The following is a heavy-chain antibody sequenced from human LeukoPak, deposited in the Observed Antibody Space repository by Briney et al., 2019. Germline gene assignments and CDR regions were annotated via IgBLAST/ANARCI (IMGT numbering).Heavy chain of an antibody. D-gene: IGHD3-3*01. CDR1: GGSISSGGYY. V-gene: IGHV4-31*03. CDR3: ARAPNFTIFGVVIPDYYYGMDV. Sequence: KPSGTLSLTCSVSGGSISSGGYYWSWIRQHPGKGLEWIGYIYYSGSTYYNPSLKSRVTISVDTSKNQFSLKLSSVTAADTAVYYCARAPNFTIFGVVIPDYYYGMDVWGQGTTVTVSS. J-gene: IGHJ6*02. CDR2: IYYSGST.